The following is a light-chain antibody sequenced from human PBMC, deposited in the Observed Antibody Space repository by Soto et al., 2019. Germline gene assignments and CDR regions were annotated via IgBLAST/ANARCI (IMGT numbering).Light chain of an antibody. CDR3: PQFNSYPVT. V-gene: IGKV1-9*01. Sequence: IQLTQSPSSLSASVGDRVTITCRASQGISSDLAWYQQKPGKAPKLLIYSASTLQNGVPSRFSGSGSGADFTLTISALQTEDFETYYEPQFNSYPVTFAQVTRLEIK. J-gene: IGKJ5*01. CDR1: QGISSD. CDR2: SAS.